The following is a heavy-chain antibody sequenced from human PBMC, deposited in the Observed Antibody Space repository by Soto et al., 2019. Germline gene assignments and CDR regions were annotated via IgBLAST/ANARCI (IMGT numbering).Heavy chain of an antibody. CDR3: AKWSGYGDL. D-gene: IGHD5-12*01. J-gene: IGHJ4*02. CDR2: ISVTGDTT. CDR1: GFTISTYS. V-gene: IGHV3-23*01. Sequence: SGGSLRLSCAASGFTISTYSFTWVRQTPAKGLEWVSGISVTGDTTFYADSVKGRFTISRDISKNTVYLQMHSLRVEDTAVYFCAKWSGYGDLWGQGTLVTVSS.